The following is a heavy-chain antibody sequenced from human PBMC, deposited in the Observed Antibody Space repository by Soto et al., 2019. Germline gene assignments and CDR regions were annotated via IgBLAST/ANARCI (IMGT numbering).Heavy chain of an antibody. CDR2: ISSNGGST. CDR1: GFTFSSYA. Sequence: GESLRLSCSASGFTFSSYAMHWVRQAPGKGLEYVSAISSNGGSTYYADSVKGRFTISRDNSKNTLYLQMSSLRAEDTAVYYCVKDTRDYYDSSGPAYWGQGTLVIGSS. J-gene: IGHJ1*01. CDR3: VKDTRDYYDSSGPAY. D-gene: IGHD3-22*01. V-gene: IGHV3-64D*06.